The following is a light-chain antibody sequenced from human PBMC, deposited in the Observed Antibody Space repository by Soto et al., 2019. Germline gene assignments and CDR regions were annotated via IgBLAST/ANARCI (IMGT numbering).Light chain of an antibody. V-gene: IGKV1-5*03. J-gene: IGKJ1*01. Sequence: DIRMSQSPSTLSGSVGDRVTITCRASQTISSWLAWYQQEPGKAPKLLIYKASTLKSGVPSWFSGSGSGTEFTITISSLQPDYFATYYSQHYIIYPQAFRQVTKLDI. CDR2: KAS. CDR3: QHYIIYPQA. CDR1: QTISSW.